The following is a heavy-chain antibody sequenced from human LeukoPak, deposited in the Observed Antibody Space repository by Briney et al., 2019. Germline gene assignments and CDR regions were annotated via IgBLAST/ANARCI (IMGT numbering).Heavy chain of an antibody. CDR1: GASISSYY. CDR3: ARSPFSPGVGAAYWDFDL. V-gene: IGHV4-4*08. Sequence: SGTLSLSCNVSGASISSYYWTWIRQPPGKGLEWVWDIYSSATRNLYASLKSRGIIFLEAPTSHFSLRQNSVIRAEQAIYYCARSPFSPGVGAAYWDFDLWGRGTLVTVSS. CDR2: IYSSATR. J-gene: IGHJ2*01. D-gene: IGHD1-26*01.